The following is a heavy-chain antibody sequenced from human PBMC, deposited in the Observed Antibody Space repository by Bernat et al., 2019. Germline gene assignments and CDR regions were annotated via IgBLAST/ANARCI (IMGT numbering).Heavy chain of an antibody. Sequence: QVQLQESGPGLVKPSETLSLTCTVSGGSISSYYWSWIRQPPGKGLEWIGYIYYSGSTNYNPSLKSRVTISVDTSKNQFSLKLSSVTAADTAVYYCARHLSVAARPPLWYYYYYMDVWGKGTTVTVSS. D-gene: IGHD6-6*01. V-gene: IGHV4-59*08. J-gene: IGHJ6*03. CDR2: IYYSGST. CDR3: ARHLSVAARPPLWYYYYYMDV. CDR1: GGSISSYY.